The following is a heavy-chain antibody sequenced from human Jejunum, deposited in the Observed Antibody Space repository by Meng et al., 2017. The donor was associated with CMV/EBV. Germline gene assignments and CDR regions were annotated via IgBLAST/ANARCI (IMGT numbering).Heavy chain of an antibody. V-gene: IGHV3-9*01. J-gene: IGHJ6*02. CDR1: FDASA. CDR3: AKDIRRFTAAAGTGGMDV. Sequence: FDASAMDWVRPAPGKGLEWVSGISWNSGSIGYADSVKGRFTISRDNAKNSLYLQMNSLRAEDTALYYCAKDIRRFTAAAGTGGMDVWGQGTTVTVSS. D-gene: IGHD6-13*01. CDR2: ISWNSGSI.